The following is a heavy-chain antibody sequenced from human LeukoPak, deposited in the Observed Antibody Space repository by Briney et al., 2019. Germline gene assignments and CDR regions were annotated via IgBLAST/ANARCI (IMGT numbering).Heavy chain of an antibody. V-gene: IGHV3-15*01. Sequence: GGSLRLSCAASGFTFSNAWMSWVRQAPGKGLEWVGRIKSKTDGGTADYAAPVKGRFTISRDDSKNTLYLQMNSLKTEDTAVYYCTTVWFGELYVDYWGQGTLVTVSS. J-gene: IGHJ4*02. CDR3: TTVWFGELYVDY. CDR2: IKSKTDGGTA. D-gene: IGHD3-10*01. CDR1: GFTFSNAW.